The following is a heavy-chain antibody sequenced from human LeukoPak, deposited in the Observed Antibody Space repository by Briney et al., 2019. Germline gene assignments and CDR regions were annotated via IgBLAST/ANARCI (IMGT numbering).Heavy chain of an antibody. CDR3: ARHLVRTGKGYYYYYMDV. CDR1: GGSISSYY. J-gene: IGHJ6*03. Sequence: SETLSLTCTVSGGSISSYYWSWIRQPPGKGLEWIGYIYYSGRTNYSPSLKSRVTLSVDTSKNQFSLKLSSVTAADTAVYYCARHLVRTGKGYYYYYMDVWGKGTTVTISS. D-gene: IGHD6-13*01. V-gene: IGHV4-59*01. CDR2: IYYSGRT.